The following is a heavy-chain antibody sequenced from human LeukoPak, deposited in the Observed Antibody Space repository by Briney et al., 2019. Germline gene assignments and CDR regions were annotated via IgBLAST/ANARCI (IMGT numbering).Heavy chain of an antibody. V-gene: IGHV3-53*01. CDR1: GFTVSSNY. D-gene: IGHD4-17*01. Sequence: GGSLRLSCAASGFTVSSNYMSWVRQAPGKGLEWVSVIYSGGSTYYADSVKGRFTIPRDNSKNTLYLQINSTRAEDTAVYYCASLNYGDYYFDYWGQGTLVTVSS. J-gene: IGHJ4*02. CDR3: ASLNYGDYYFDY. CDR2: IYSGGST.